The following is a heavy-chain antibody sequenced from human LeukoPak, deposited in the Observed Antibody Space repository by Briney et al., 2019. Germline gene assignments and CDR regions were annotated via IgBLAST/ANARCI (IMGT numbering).Heavy chain of an antibody. J-gene: IGHJ4*02. CDR1: GGSISSYY. Sequence: SETLSLTCTVSGGSISSYYWSWIRQPPVKGLEWIGYIYYSGSTNYNPSLKSRVTISVDTSKNQFSLKLSSVTAADTAVYYCARADPTMVRGVIITWFDYWGQGTLVTVSS. D-gene: IGHD3-10*01. V-gene: IGHV4-59*01. CDR3: ARADPTMVRGVIITWFDY. CDR2: IYYSGST.